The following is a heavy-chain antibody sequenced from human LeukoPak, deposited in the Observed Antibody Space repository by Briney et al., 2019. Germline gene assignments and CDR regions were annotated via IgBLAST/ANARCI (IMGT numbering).Heavy chain of an antibody. D-gene: IGHD3-10*01. CDR2: ISGSGGST. J-gene: IGHJ6*02. CDR3: SGSYYKGPYYYYGMDV. CDR1: GFTFSSYA. V-gene: IGHV3-23*01. Sequence: GGSLRLSCAASGFTFSSYAMSWVRQAPGKGLEWVSAISGSGGSTYYADSVKGRFTISRDNSKNTLYLQMNSLRAEDTAVYYCSGSYYKGPYYYYGMDVWGQGTTVTASS.